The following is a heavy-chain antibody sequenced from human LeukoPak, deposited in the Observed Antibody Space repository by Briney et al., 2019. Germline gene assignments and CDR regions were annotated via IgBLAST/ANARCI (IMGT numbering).Heavy chain of an antibody. CDR2: ISTNGETT. CDR1: GFPFNTHF. J-gene: IGHJ4*02. CDR3: VKDLSGTWSFDY. D-gene: IGHD1-26*01. V-gene: IGHV3-64D*06. Sequence: GSLRLSCSASGFPFNTHFMHWVRQTPGKALEYVSTISTNGETTFYADSVTGRFTISRDNSQNTLYLQMSSLRPDDTAVYYCVKDLSGTWSFDYWGQGTLVTVSS.